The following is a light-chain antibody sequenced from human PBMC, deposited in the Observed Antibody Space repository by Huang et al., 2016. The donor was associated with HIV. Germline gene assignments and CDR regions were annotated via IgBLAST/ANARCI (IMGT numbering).Light chain of an antibody. V-gene: IGKV3-15*01. Sequence: EIVMTQSPATLSVSPGERATLSCRASQSVSSNLAWYQQKPGQAPRRLMYGASTRATGVPARFSGSGSGTDFTLTISSLQSEDFAVYYCQQYNNWPPYTIGQGTNLEIK. CDR3: QQYNNWPPYT. CDR1: QSVSSN. CDR2: GAS. J-gene: IGKJ2*01.